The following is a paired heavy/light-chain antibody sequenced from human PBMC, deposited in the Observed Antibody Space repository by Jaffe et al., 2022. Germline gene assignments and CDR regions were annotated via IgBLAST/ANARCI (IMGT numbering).Light chain of an antibody. V-gene: IGKV1-33*01. CDR1: QDISNY. CDR3: QQYDNLPFT. CDR2: DAS. Sequence: DIQMTQSPSSLSASVGDRVTITCQASQDISNYLNWYQQKPGKAPKLLIYDASNLETGVPSRFSGSGSGTDFTFTISSLQPEDIATYYCQQYDNLPFTFGQGTRLEIK. J-gene: IGKJ5*01.
Heavy chain of an antibody. CDR3: ARDLVEDYIWGSYRTAFVFDI. CDR1: GYTFTGYY. J-gene: IGHJ3*02. Sequence: QVQLVQSGAEVKKPGASVKVSCKASGYTFTGYYMHWVRQAPGQGLEWMGRINPNSGGTNYAQKFQGRVTMTRDTSISTAYMELSRLRSDDTAVYYCARDLVEDYIWGSYRTAFVFDIWGQGTMVTVSS. CDR2: INPNSGGT. V-gene: IGHV1-2*06. D-gene: IGHD3-16*02.